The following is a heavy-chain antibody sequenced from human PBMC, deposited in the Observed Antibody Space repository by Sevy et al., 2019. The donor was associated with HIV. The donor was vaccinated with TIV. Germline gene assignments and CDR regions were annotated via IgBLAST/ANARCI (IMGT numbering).Heavy chain of an antibody. CDR3: AKGTVAAPVGSYFDH. CDR2: ISGSSGLT. CDR1: GFSFMPYA. Sequence: GGSLRLSCAASGFSFMPYAMSWVRQAPGKGLEWVSGISGSSGLTYYADSVKGRFTISRDNSKNTLYLQMKNLRADDTAVYYCAKGTVAAPVGSYFDHWGHGALVTVSS. V-gene: IGHV3-23*01. J-gene: IGHJ4*01. D-gene: IGHD6-25*01.